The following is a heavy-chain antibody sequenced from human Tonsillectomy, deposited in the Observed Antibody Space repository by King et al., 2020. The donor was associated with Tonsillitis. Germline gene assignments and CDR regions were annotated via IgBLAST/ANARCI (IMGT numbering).Heavy chain of an antibody. Sequence: VQLVESGGGLVQPGGSLRLSCAASGFTFSSYWMHWVRHAPGKGLVWVSRINSDGSNTNYADSVKGRFTISRDNPKNTLYLQMNSLRAEDTAVYYCASFPRYCSSSSCLGYWGQGTLVTVSS. V-gene: IGHV3-74*02. D-gene: IGHD2-2*01. J-gene: IGHJ4*02. CDR3: ASFPRYCSSSSCLGY. CDR2: INSDGSNT. CDR1: GFTFSSYW.